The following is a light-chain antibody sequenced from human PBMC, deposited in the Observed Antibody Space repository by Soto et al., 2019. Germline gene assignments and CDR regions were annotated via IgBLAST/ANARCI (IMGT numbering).Light chain of an antibody. CDR3: QQYHNWPPIT. J-gene: IGKJ5*01. CDR1: QFVSSN. Sequence: EIVMTQSPVTLSVSPGERATLSCRASQFVSSNLAWYQQKPGQAPRLLIYGASTRATGIPARFSGSGYGTEFTLTISNLHSEDFAVYFCQQYHNWPPITFGQGTRLEIK. V-gene: IGKV3-15*01. CDR2: GAS.